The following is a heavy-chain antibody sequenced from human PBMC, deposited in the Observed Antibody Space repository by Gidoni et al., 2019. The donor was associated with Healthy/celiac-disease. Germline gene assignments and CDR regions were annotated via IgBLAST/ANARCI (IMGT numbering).Heavy chain of an antibody. D-gene: IGHD6-19*01. Sequence: QVQLVQSGAEVKKPGASVQVSCKASGYTFPSYDINWVRQATGQGLEWMGWMNPNSGNTGYAQKFQGRVNMTRNTSISTAYMELSSLRSEDTAVYYCARDPRIAVADYYYYGMDVWGQGTTVTVSS. CDR2: MNPNSGNT. V-gene: IGHV1-8*01. CDR3: ARDPRIAVADYYYYGMDV. J-gene: IGHJ6*02. CDR1: GYTFPSYD.